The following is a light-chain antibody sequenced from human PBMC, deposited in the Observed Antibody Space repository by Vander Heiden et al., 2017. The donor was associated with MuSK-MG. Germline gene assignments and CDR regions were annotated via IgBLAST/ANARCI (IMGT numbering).Light chain of an antibody. J-gene: IGKJ1*01. V-gene: IGKV1-6*01. Sequence: AIQMTQSPSSLSASVGDRVSITCRASQGIRNELGWYQQKPGKAPKLLIYAASTLQSGVPSRFSGSGHGTDFTLTISSLQPEDFATYYCRQEHNYPRTFGQGTKVEIK. CDR2: AAS. CDR3: RQEHNYPRT. CDR1: QGIRNE.